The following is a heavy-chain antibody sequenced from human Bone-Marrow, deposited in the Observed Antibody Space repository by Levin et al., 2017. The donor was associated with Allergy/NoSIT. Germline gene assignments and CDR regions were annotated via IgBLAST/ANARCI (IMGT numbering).Heavy chain of an antibody. Sequence: GGSLRLSCVTSGFNFENYAMHWVRQAPGKGPEWVSMISYDGSDIYVADSLKGRFTISRDNPKKTVYLQINSLRREDTAVYYCARSWNYEIWRDHYSQIYWGQGTRVIVSS. D-gene: IGHD3/OR15-3a*01. V-gene: IGHV3-30-3*01. CDR2: ISYDGSDI. CDR3: ARSWNYEIWRDHYSQIY. CDR1: GFNFENYA. J-gene: IGHJ4*02.